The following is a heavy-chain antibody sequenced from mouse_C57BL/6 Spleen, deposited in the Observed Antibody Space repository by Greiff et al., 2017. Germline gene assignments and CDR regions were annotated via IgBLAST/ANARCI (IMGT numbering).Heavy chain of an antibody. V-gene: IGHV1-59*01. Sequence: QVQLQQPGAELVRPGTSVKLSCKASGYTFTSYWMHWVKQRPGQGLEWIGVIDPSDSYTNYNHKFKGKATLTVDPSSSTAYMQLSSLTSEDSAVYYCAMPYDGYSPAWFAYWGQGTLVTVSA. J-gene: IGHJ3*01. D-gene: IGHD2-3*01. CDR2: IDPSDSYT. CDR1: GYTFTSYW. CDR3: AMPYDGYSPAWFAY.